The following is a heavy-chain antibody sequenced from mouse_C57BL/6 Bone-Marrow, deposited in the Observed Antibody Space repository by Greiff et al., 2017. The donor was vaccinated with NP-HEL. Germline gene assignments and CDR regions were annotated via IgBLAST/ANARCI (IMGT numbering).Heavy chain of an antibody. CDR1: GYAFSSYW. D-gene: IGHD1-1*01. J-gene: IGHJ1*03. CDR2: IYPGDGDT. Sequence: SGAELVKPGASVKISCKASGYAFSSYWMNWVKQRPGKGLEWIGQIYPGDGDTNYNGKFKGKATLTADKSSSTAYMQLSSLTSEDSAVYFCARGDYGSSYWYFDVWGTGTTVTVSS. V-gene: IGHV1-80*01. CDR3: ARGDYGSSYWYFDV.